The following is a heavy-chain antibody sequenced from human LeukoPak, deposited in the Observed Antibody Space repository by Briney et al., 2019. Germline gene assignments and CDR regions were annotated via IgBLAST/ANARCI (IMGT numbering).Heavy chain of an antibody. CDR1: GFTVSSNS. D-gene: IGHD4-17*01. J-gene: IGHJ4*02. CDR2: IYSAGNT. CDR3: ARLHGDYVFDY. Sequence: GGSLRLSCTVSGFTVSSNSMSWVRQAPGKGLEWVSFIYSAGNTHYSDSVKGRFTISRDNSKNTLYLQMNSLRAEDTAVYYCARLHGDYVFDYWGQGTLVTVSS. V-gene: IGHV3-53*05.